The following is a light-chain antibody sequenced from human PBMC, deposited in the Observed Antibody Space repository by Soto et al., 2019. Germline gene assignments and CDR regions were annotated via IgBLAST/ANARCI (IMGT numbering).Light chain of an antibody. Sequence: EIVMTQSPATLSVSPGERATLSCRASQSVSRNLAWYQQKPGQAPRLLIYAASTRATGIPARFPGSGSGTEFTLTISSLQSEDFAVYYCQQYNNWPPPYTFGQGTKLEIK. CDR2: AAS. J-gene: IGKJ2*01. CDR1: QSVSRN. V-gene: IGKV3-15*01. CDR3: QQYNNWPPPYT.